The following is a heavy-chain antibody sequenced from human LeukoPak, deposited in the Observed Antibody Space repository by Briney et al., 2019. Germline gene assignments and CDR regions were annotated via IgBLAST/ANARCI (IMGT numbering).Heavy chain of an antibody. CDR1: GGSISSGSYY. V-gene: IGHV4-61*02. D-gene: IGHD6-13*01. CDR2: IYTSGST. Sequence: SETLSLTCTVSGGSISSGSYYWSWIRQPAGKGLEWIGRIYTSGSTNYNPSLKSRVTISVDTSKNQFSLKLSSVTAADTAVYYCVRPSSSWPGAAFDIWGQGTMVTVSS. CDR3: VRPSSSWPGAAFDI. J-gene: IGHJ3*02.